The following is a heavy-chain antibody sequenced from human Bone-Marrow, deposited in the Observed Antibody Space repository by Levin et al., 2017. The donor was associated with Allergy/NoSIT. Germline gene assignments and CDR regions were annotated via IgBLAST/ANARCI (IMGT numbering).Heavy chain of an antibody. V-gene: IGHV1-2*02. CDR2: MDPNNGGT. CDR3: ARGRPTITAPAKGRGGNDY. Sequence: GASVKVSCKASRYTFTDYYVHWVRQAPGQGLEWMGWMDPNNGGTTYARKFQGRVTMTRDTSINTAYMEVTSLRSDDTALYFCARGRPTITAPAKGRGGNDYWGQGTLVTVSS. J-gene: IGHJ4*02. CDR1: RYTFTDYY. D-gene: IGHD4-11*01.